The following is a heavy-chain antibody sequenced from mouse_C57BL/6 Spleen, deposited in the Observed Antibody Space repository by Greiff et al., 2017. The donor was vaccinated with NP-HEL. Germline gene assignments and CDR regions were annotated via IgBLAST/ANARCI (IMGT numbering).Heavy chain of an antibody. CDR2: ISYDGSN. CDR3: ARRGLTGDYYFDY. J-gene: IGHJ2*01. Sequence: EVQLQESGPGLVKPSQSLSLTCSVTGYSITSGYYWNWIRQFPGNKLEWMGYISYDGSNNYNPSLKNRISITRDTSKNQFFLKLNSVTTEDTATYYCARRGLTGDYYFDYWGQGTTLTVSS. CDR1: GYSITSGYY. V-gene: IGHV3-6*01. D-gene: IGHD4-1*01.